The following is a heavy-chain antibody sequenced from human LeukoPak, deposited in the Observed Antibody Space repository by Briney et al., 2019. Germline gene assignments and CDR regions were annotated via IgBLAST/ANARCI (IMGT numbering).Heavy chain of an antibody. J-gene: IGHJ3*02. Sequence: SETLSLTCTVSGGPIGSYYWSWIRQPPGKGLEWIGYIYYRGSTNYNPSLESRVTISINTPKNQFSLKLNSVTAADTAVYYCAREGLSGYDVVDIWGQGTMVTVSS. CDR1: GGPIGSYY. CDR3: AREGLSGYDVVDI. CDR2: IYYRGST. D-gene: IGHD5-12*01. V-gene: IGHV4-59*08.